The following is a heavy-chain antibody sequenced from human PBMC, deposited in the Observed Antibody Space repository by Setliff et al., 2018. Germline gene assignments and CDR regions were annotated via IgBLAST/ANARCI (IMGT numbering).Heavy chain of an antibody. CDR2: IFYSDTA. CDR1: GGSIGPHY. CDR3: ARDRSTVIRGVTNFFYSYMGV. V-gene: IGHV4-59*11. J-gene: IGHJ6*03. Sequence: SETLSLTCTVSGGSIGPHYWSWIRQAPGKGLEWIGHIFYSDTAKYNPSLESRAAISVYTSKNQFSLKLRSVTAADTAVYSCARDRSTVIRGVTNFFYSYMGVWGGGTTVTVSS. D-gene: IGHD3-10*01.